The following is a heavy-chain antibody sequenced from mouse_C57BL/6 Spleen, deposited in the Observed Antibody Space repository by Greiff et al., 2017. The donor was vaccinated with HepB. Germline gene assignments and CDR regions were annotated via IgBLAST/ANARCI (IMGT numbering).Heavy chain of an antibody. CDR2: ISGGGGNT. J-gene: IGHJ2*01. CDR1: GFTFSSYT. D-gene: IGHD4-1*01. V-gene: IGHV5-9*01. Sequence: EVHLVESGGGLVKPGGSLKLSCAASGFTFSSYTMSWVRQTPEKRLEWVATISGGGGNTYYPDSVKGRFTISRDNAKNTLYLQMSSLRSEDTALYYCARQTGMYYFDYWGQGTTLTVSS. CDR3: ARQTGMYYFDY.